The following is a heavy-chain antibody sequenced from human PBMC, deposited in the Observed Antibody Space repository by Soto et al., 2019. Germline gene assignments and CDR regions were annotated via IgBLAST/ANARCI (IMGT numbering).Heavy chain of an antibody. CDR1: GFTFSSFG. Sequence: GGSLRLSCAASGFTFSSFGIHWVRQAPGKGLEWVAVIWYDGSNKDYADSVKGRFTISRDNSKNTLFLQMNSLRAEDTAIYYCAKKVNSGSGSQYFDYFGQGTLVTVSS. CDR2: IWYDGSNK. V-gene: IGHV3-33*06. CDR3: AKKVNSGSGSQYFDY. D-gene: IGHD3-10*01. J-gene: IGHJ4*02.